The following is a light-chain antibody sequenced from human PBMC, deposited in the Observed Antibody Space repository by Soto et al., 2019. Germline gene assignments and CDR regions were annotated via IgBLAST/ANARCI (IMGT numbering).Light chain of an antibody. J-gene: IGKJ5*01. Sequence: ETGMTQSPAALSVSPGERATLSCRASQSVSSKLAWYQQKPGQAPRLLIYGASTRATGIPARFSGGGSGTEFTLTITSLQSEDFAVYWCQQYNNWPLTFGPGTRLEIK. CDR2: GAS. CDR3: QQYNNWPLT. V-gene: IGKV3D-15*01. CDR1: QSVSSK.